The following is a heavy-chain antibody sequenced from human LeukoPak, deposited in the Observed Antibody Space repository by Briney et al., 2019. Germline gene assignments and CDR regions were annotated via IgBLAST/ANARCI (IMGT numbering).Heavy chain of an antibody. Sequence: ASVKVSCKVSRYTLTELSMHWVRQAPGKGLEWMGGFDPEDGEAIYAQKFQGRVTMTEDTSTDTAYMELSSLRSEDTAVYYCATGHPSGSYGGDIDYWGQGTLVTVSS. CDR1: RYTLTELS. CDR2: FDPEDGEA. CDR3: ATGHPSGSYGGDIDY. J-gene: IGHJ4*02. V-gene: IGHV1-24*01. D-gene: IGHD1-26*01.